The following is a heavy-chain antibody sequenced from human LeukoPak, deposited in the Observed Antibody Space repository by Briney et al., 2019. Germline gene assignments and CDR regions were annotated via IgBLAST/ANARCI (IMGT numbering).Heavy chain of an antibody. CDR3: ARAPIVGASVTDY. V-gene: IGHV1-8*01. Sequence: GASVKVSCKASRFTFTSYDIDWVRQATGHGLEWMGWMNPNSGNTGYAQKFQGRVTMTRNTSISTAYMELSGLRSEDTAVYYCARAPIVGASVTDYWGQGTLVTVSS. CDR1: RFTFTSYD. D-gene: IGHD1-26*01. J-gene: IGHJ4*02. CDR2: MNPNSGNT.